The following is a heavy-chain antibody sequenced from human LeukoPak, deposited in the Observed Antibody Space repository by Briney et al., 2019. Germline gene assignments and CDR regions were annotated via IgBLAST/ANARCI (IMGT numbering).Heavy chain of an antibody. V-gene: IGHV3-7*03. CDR1: GFTFSTYW. Sequence: GGSLRLSCSASGFTFSTYWMSWVRQAPGKGLEWVANMKRDGSEIYYVDSVRGRFTISRDNARNSLYLQMNSLRADDTAVYYCANEIRPNDYWGQGTLVTVSS. D-gene: IGHD5-24*01. CDR2: MKRDGSEI. CDR3: ANEIRPNDY. J-gene: IGHJ4*02.